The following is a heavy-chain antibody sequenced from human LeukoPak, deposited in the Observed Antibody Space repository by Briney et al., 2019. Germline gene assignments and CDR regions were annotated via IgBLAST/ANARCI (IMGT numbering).Heavy chain of an antibody. V-gene: IGHV1-69*02. CDR3: ARGVTIFDYYYYMDV. CDR1: GDTFSSYS. Sequence: ASVKVSCKASGDTFSSYSFSWVRQAPGQGLEWMGRIIPILGITNFAQKFQGRVTITADKSASTAFMELSSLRSADTAVYYCARGVTIFDYYYYMDVWGKGTTVTVSS. D-gene: IGHD3-3*01. CDR2: IIPILGIT. J-gene: IGHJ6*03.